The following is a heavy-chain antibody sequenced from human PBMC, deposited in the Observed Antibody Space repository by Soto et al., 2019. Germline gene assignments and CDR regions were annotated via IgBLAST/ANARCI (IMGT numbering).Heavy chain of an antibody. J-gene: IGHJ4*02. CDR1: GFTFSSYW. CDR2: IKSDGSST. Sequence: EVQLVEAGGGLVQPGGSLRLSCAASGFTFSSYWMHWVRQAPGKGLVWVSRIKSDGSSTNYADSVKGRFTISRDNAKNTVHLQMSSLTAEDTAVYYCARGAGYSLDYWGQGTLVTVSS. V-gene: IGHV3-74*01. CDR3: ARGAGYSLDY. D-gene: IGHD2-15*01.